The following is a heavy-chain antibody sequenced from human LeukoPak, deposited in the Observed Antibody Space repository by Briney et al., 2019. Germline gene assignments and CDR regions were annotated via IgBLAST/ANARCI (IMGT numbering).Heavy chain of an antibody. CDR2: INHSGST. V-gene: IGHV4-34*01. CDR3: ARRYGRYHYYMDV. Sequence: PSETLSLTCAVYGGSFSGYYWSWIRQPPGKGLEWIGEINHSGSTNYNPSLKSRVTISVDTSKNQFSLKLSSVTAADTAVYYCARRYGRYHYYMDVWGKGTTVTISS. CDR1: GGSFSGYY. J-gene: IGHJ6*03. D-gene: IGHD4-17*01.